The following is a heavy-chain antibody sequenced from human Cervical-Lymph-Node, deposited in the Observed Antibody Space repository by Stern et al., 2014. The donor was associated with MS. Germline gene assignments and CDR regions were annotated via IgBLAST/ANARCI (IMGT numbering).Heavy chain of an antibody. V-gene: IGHV1-18*01. CDR2: LIAYNGNT. D-gene: IGHD2-15*01. J-gene: IGHJ3*02. CDR1: GYTFNSYG. Sequence: QLVQSGAEVKKPGASVKVSCKASGYTFNSYGISWVRQAPGQGLEGMGWLIAYNGNTNYAQRLQGRVTMTTDTSTSTAYMELRSLRSDDTSVYYCARGLLGIENAFDIWVQGTMVTVSS. CDR3: ARGLLGIENAFDI.